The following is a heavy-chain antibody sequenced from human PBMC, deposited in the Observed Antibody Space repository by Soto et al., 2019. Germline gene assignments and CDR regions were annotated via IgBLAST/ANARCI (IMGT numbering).Heavy chain of an antibody. CDR2: LSTYNVNT. Sequence: QIRLVQSGTEVKKPGATVRVSCKASGYTFISYGISWVRQAPGQGLEWMGWLSTYNVNTNYAQKFQGRFTMATDTATSTAHMELRSLRPDDTAVYYCARAGYSSSWLGLLGTVAHCIEIDCWGQANQGTVSS. J-gene: IGHJ4*02. CDR3: ARAGYSSSWLGLLGTVAHCIEIDC. V-gene: IGHV1-18*01. CDR1: GYTFISYG. D-gene: IGHD6-13*01.